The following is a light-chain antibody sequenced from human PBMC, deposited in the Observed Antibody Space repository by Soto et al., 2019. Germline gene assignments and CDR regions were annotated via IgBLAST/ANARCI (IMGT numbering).Light chain of an antibody. CDR3: QHYVSSPTWT. Sequence: EIVLTQSPGTLSLSPGERATLSCRASQSITRSFLVWYQQKPGQTPRLLIHGACIRATGIPDRFSGSGSGTDFSLTISRLEPEDFAVYYCQHYVSSPTWTFGQGTKVEIK. V-gene: IGKV3-20*01. J-gene: IGKJ1*01. CDR2: GAC. CDR1: QSITRSF.